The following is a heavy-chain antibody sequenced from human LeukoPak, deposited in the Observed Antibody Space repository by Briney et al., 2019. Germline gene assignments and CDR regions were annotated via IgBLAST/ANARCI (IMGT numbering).Heavy chain of an antibody. V-gene: IGHV4-4*07. J-gene: IGHJ4*02. D-gene: IGHD1-26*01. CDR3: ARGGAYYFDY. CDR1: GGPISSYY. Sequence: SETLSLTCTVSGGPISSYYWSWIRQPAGKGLEWIGRIYSSGSSGSINYNPSLKSRVTMSVDTSKNQFSLKLSSVTAADTAVYYCARGGAYYFDYWGQGTLVTVSS. CDR2: IYSSGSSGSI.